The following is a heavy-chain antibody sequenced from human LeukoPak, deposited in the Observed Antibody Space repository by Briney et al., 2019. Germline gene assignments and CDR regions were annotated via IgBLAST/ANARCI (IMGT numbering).Heavy chain of an antibody. Sequence: GASVKVYCKASVYTFTGYYMHWVRQAPGQGLEWMGWINPNSGGTNYAQKFQGRVTMTRDTSISTDYMELSRLRSDDTAVYYCAKDYGGPSWFGGIDSWGQGTQVTVSS. J-gene: IGHJ4*02. CDR1: VYTFTGYY. D-gene: IGHD3-10*01. CDR2: INPNSGGT. CDR3: AKDYGGPSWFGGIDS. V-gene: IGHV1-2*02.